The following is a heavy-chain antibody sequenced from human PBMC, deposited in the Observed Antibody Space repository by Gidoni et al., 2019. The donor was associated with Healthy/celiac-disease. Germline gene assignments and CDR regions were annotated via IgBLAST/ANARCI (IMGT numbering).Heavy chain of an antibody. CDR1: GYTFTGYY. CDR2: INRNSSGT. V-gene: IGHV1-2*02. CDR3: ARGAADFDY. Sequence: QVQLRQSGAEVTKQGASGKASCTAAGYTFTGYYMHWVRQAPGQGLGWMGWINRNSSGTNNAQKFQGRVTMTRDTSISTAYMELSRVRSDDTAVYCCARGAADFDYWGQGTLVTVSS. J-gene: IGHJ4*02. D-gene: IGHD3-10*01.